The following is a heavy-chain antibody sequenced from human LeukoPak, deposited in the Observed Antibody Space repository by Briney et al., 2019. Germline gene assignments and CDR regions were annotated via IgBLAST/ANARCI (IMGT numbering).Heavy chain of an antibody. Sequence: SQTLSLTCTVSGGSISSGGYYWSWIRQHPGKGLEWIGYIYYSGSTYYNPSLKSRVTISVDTSKNQFSLKLSSVTAADTAVYYCASVYSSSSPFDYWGQGTLVTVSS. CDR1: GGSISSGGYY. CDR2: IYYSGST. J-gene: IGHJ4*02. V-gene: IGHV4-31*03. D-gene: IGHD6-6*01. CDR3: ASVYSSSSPFDY.